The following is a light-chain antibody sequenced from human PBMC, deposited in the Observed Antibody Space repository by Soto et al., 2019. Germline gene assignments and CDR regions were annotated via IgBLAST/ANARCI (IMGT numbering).Light chain of an antibody. CDR2: GAS. CDR1: PSVSSSC. Sequence: EIVLTQSPCTLSLSPGERATLSCTASPSVSSSCLAWYQQKPGQAPRLLIYGASSRATGIPARFSGSGSGTDFTLTISRLEPEDFAVYYCQQYNNWPRTFGRGTKVDI. V-gene: IGKV3-20*01. J-gene: IGKJ4*01. CDR3: QQYNNWPRT.